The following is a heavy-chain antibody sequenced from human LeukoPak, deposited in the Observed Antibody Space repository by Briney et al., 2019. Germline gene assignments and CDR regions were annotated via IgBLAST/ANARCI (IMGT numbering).Heavy chain of an antibody. CDR1: GDIFTTYW. D-gene: IGHD3-10*01. V-gene: IGHV5-51*01. Sequence: GESLKISCKTSGDIFTTYWIGWVRQMPGKGLEWMGIIYPGDSNVKYSPSFQGHVTISADESINTVYLQWSSLKASDTAMYYCTRSRARFGESHNWFDPWGQGTLVTVSS. CDR2: IYPGDSNV. J-gene: IGHJ5*02. CDR3: TRSRARFGESHNWFDP.